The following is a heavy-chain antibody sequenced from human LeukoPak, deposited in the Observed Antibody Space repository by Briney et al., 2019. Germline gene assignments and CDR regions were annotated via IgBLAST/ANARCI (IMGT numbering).Heavy chain of an antibody. J-gene: IGHJ3*02. V-gene: IGHV3-21*01. CDR2: ISSSSSYI. Sequence: GGSLRLSCAASGFTFSSYSMNWVRQAPGKGLEWVSSISSSSSYIYYADSVKGRFTISRDNAKNSLYLQMNSLRAEDTAVYYCAREDYYDSSGYYADAFGIWGQGTMVTVSS. CDR3: AREDYYDSSGYYADAFGI. D-gene: IGHD3-22*01. CDR1: GFTFSSYS.